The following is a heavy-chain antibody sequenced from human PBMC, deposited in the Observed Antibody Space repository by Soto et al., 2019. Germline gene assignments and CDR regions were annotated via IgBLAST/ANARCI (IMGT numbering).Heavy chain of an antibody. CDR1: GGSISSYY. CDR3: ARQNKYFHASGNLYGMDV. D-gene: IGHD3-10*01. V-gene: IGHV4-59*01. J-gene: IGHJ6*02. CDR2: IYYSGST. Sequence: SETLSLTCTVSGGSISSYYWSWIRQPPGKGLEWIGYIYYSGSTNYNPSLKSRVTISVDTSKNQFSLKLSSVTAADTAVYYCARQNKYFHASGNLYGMDVWGQGTTVTVS.